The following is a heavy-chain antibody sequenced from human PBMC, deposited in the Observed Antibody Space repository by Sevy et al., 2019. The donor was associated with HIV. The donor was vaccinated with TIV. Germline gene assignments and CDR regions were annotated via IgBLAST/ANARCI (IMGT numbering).Heavy chain of an antibody. V-gene: IGHV3-49*03. CDR1: GFTFGDYA. CDR2: IRSKAYGGTT. D-gene: IGHD3-22*01. J-gene: IGHJ3*02. CDR3: TRPVDSSGYGVAFDI. Sequence: GGSLRLSCTASGFTFGDYAMSWFRQAPGKGLEWVGFIRSKAYGGTTEYAAYVKGRFTISRDDSKSIAYLQMNSLKTEDTAVYYCTRPVDSSGYGVAFDIWGQGTMVTVSS.